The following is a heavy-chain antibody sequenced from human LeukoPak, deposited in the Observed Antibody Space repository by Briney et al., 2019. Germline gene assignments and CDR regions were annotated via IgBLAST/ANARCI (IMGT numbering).Heavy chain of an antibody. J-gene: IGHJ6*04. D-gene: IGHD3-3*01. V-gene: IGHV4-59*01. CDR3: ARDKGYDFPMDV. Sequence: PSETLSLTCTVSGGSISSYYWSWIRQPPGKGLEWIGYIYYSGSTNYNPSLKSRVTISVDTSKNQFSLKLSSVTAADTAVYYCARDKGYDFPMDVWGKGTTVTVSS. CDR2: IYYSGST. CDR1: GGSISSYY.